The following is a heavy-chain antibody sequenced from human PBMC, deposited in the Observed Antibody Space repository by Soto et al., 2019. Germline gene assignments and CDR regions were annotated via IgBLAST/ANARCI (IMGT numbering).Heavy chain of an antibody. Sequence: GSGPTLVNPTQTPTLSCTFSGFSLRTSGMCVSWIRQPPGKALEWLALIDWDEDKYYSRSLKTRLTISKDTSKNQVVRTMTNMDPVDTATYYCARIIKRVTMFRGVISYYYNGMDVWGRVTTGTVAS. CDR1: GFSLRTSGMC. J-gene: IGHJ6*02. CDR3: ARIIKRVTMFRGVISYYYNGMDV. CDR2: IDWDEDK. D-gene: IGHD3-10*01. V-gene: IGHV2-70*01.